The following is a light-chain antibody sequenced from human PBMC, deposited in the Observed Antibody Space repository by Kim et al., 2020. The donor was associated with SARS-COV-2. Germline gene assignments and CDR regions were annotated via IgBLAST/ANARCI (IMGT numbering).Light chain of an antibody. V-gene: IGLV2-14*03. Sequence: GQSITISWTGTSSDVGTYNYVSWYQQHPANTPRLMIYGVTNRPSGVSNRFSGSKSGNTASLTISGLQAEDEADYYCASYTITRTVIFGGGTQLTVL. CDR1: SSDVGTYNY. J-gene: IGLJ2*01. CDR3: ASYTITRTVI. CDR2: GVT.